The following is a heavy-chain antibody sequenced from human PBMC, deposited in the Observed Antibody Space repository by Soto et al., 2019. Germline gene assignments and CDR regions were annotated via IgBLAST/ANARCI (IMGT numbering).Heavy chain of an antibody. D-gene: IGHD3-16*01. V-gene: IGHV3-9*01. CDR3: TKARLWGGDGYNSYYYNAMDV. CDR2: ISWNSGRI. Sequence: EMQLVESGGGLVQPGMSLRLSCAASGFTFDDYAMYWVRQVPGKGLEWVSGISWNSGRIGYADSVKGRFTISRDNDKNSLYLQMNSLGPEDTALYYCTKARLWGGDGYNSYYYNAMDVWGQGTTVTVSS. J-gene: IGHJ6*02. CDR1: GFTFDDYA.